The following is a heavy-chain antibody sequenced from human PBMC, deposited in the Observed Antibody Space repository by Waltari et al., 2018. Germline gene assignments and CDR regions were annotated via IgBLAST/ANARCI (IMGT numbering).Heavy chain of an antibody. CDR1: GGSFSGYY. CDR3: ARSPTTTVVMKGFDY. D-gene: IGHD4-17*01. J-gene: IGHJ4*02. Sequence: QVQLQQSGPGLLKPSETLSLTCAVYGGSFSGYYWSWIRQPPGKGLEWIGKINHRGSPNYNPSPRRRVTISVDTPKNQFSVKLSSVTAADTAVYYCARSPTTTVVMKGFDYWGQGTLVTVSS. CDR2: INHRGSP. V-gene: IGHV4-34*01.